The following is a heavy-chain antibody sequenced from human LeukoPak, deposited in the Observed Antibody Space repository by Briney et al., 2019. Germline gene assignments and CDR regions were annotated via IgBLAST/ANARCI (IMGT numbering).Heavy chain of an antibody. CDR3: AIDRKVVTAGGDYFAY. Sequence: SETLSLTCTVSGVSICSYYWGWIRPPPGKGLEWLGSIYYSESTYYNPSLKSRATITVDTPKNQFSLKLSSVTAADTAVYYCAIDRKVVTAGGDYFAYWGQGTLVTLSS. CDR1: GVSICSYY. J-gene: IGHJ4*02. CDR2: IYYSEST. D-gene: IGHD4-23*01. V-gene: IGHV4-39*07.